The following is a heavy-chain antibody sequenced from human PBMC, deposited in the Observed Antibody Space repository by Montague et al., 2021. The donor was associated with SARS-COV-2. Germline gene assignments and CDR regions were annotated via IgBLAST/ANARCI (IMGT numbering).Heavy chain of an antibody. J-gene: IGHJ4*02. CDR1: GFSFSSYW. CDR3: ANDVGALLGSGSYQGY. Sequence: SLRLSCAASGFSFSSYWMSWVRQAPGKGLEWVSTISGSGGSTYYADSVKGRFTISRDNSKNTLYLQMNSLRAEDTAVYYCANDVGALLGSGSYQGYWGQGTLVTVSS. V-gene: IGHV3-23*01. D-gene: IGHD3-10*01. CDR2: ISGSGGST.